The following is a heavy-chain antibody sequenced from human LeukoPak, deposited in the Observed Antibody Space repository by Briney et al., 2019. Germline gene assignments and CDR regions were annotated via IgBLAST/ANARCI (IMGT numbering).Heavy chain of an antibody. CDR3: ARVLDIVVVPAARVLGAFDI. D-gene: IGHD2-2*03. CDR1: GGSISSSSYY. CDR2: IYYSGST. V-gene: IGHV4-61*01. Sequence: PSETLSLTRTVSGGSISSSSYYWSWIRQPPGKGLEWIGYIYYSGSTNYNPSLKSRVTISVDTSKNQFSLKLSSVTAADTAVYYCARVLDIVVVPAARVLGAFDIWGQGTMVTVSS. J-gene: IGHJ3*02.